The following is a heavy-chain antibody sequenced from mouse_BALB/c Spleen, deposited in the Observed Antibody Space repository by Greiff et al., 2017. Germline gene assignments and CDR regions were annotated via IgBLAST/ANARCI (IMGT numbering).Heavy chain of an antibody. D-gene: IGHD1-1*01. CDR2: IDPANGNT. Sequence: VQLKESGAELVKPGASVKLSCTASGFNIKDTYMHWVKQRPEQGLEWIGRIDPANGNTKYDPKFQGKATITADTSSNTAYLQLSSLTSEDTAVYYCARRENYGSSYGYFDVWGAGTTVTVSS. J-gene: IGHJ1*01. V-gene: IGHV14-3*02. CDR3: ARRENYGSSYGYFDV. CDR1: GFNIKDTY.